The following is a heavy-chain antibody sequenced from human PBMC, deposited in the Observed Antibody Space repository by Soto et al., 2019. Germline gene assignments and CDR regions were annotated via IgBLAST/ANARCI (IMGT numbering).Heavy chain of an antibody. V-gene: IGHV4-30-4*01. Sequence: PSETLSLTCTVSGGSISSGDYYWSWIRQPPGKGLEWIGYIYYSGSTYYNPSLKSRVTISVDTSKNQFSLKLSSVTAADTAVYYCARDRPHYCEYSSSSNHNWFDPWGQGTLVTVFS. D-gene: IGHD6-6*01. CDR1: GGSISSGDYY. J-gene: IGHJ5*02. CDR2: IYYSGST. CDR3: ARDRPHYCEYSSSSNHNWFDP.